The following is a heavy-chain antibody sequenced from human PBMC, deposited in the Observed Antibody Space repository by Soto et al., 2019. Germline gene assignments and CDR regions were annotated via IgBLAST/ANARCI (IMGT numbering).Heavy chain of an antibody. D-gene: IGHD5-12*01. CDR3: ARGGYGGNSVSVFDY. V-gene: IGHV3-7*03. CDR2: IKQDGSEK. Sequence: PGGSLRLSCAASNFAFSICWMSWVRQAPGKGLEWVANIKQDGSEKYYVDSVKGRFTISRDNAKNSLYLQMNSLRAEDTAVYYCARGGYGGNSVSVFDYWGQGTLVTVS. J-gene: IGHJ4*02. CDR1: NFAFSICW.